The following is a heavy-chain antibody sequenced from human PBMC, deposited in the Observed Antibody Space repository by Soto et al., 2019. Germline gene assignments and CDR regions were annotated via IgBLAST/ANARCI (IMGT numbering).Heavy chain of an antibody. CDR1: DGSMSSGGHF. D-gene: IGHD4-17*01. V-gene: IGHV4-31*03. CDR3: ARAYSDYGRYFDL. J-gene: IGHJ2*01. Sequence: QVQLQESGPGLVKPSQTLSLTCTVSDGSMSSGGHFWSWIRQNPGEGLEWVGYIDYSGTTYYNPSLKSRVVVTVDPSKKQFSLKLSSVTAADTAVYYCARAYSDYGRYFDLWGRGTLVTVSS. CDR2: IDYSGTT.